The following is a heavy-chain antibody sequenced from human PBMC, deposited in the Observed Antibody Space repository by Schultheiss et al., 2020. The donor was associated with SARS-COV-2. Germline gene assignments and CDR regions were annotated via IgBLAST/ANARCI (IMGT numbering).Heavy chain of an antibody. D-gene: IGHD2-15*01. CDR2: ISYDGSNK. CDR1: GFTFSSYA. Sequence: GGSLRLSCAASGFTFSSYAMHWVRQAPGKGLEWVAVISYDGSNKYYADSVKGRFTISRDNSRNFLYQQMNSLVPEDMSVYFCVRSSDIVVVVALGDYWGQGTLVTVSS. V-gene: IGHV3-30*04. J-gene: IGHJ4*02. CDR3: VRSSDIVVVVALGDY.